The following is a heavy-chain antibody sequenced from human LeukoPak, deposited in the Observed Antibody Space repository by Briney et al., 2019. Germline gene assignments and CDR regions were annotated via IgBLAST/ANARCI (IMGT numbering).Heavy chain of an antibody. J-gene: IGHJ4*02. CDR3: ARDSIAAAGDFDY. CDR2: INSDGGST. CDR1: GFTFSSYW. D-gene: IGHD6-13*01. Sequence: GGSLRLSCAASGFTFSSYWMHWVRQAPGKGLVWVARINSDGGSTGYADSVKGRFTISRDNAKNTLYLQMNSLRAEDTAVYYCARDSIAAAGDFDYWGQGTLVTVSS. V-gene: IGHV3-74*01.